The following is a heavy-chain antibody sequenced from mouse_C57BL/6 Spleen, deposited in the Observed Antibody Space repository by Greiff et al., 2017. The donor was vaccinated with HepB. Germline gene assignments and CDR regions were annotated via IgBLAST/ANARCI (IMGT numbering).Heavy chain of an antibody. J-gene: IGHJ3*01. CDR2: IRSKSNNYAT. CDR3: LRPHYYGSSPWFAY. D-gene: IGHD1-1*01. Sequence: EVKLVESGGGLVQPKGSLKLSCAASGFSFNTYAMNWVRQAPGKGLEWVARIRSKSNNYATYYADSVKDRFTIYRDDSESMLYLQMNNLKTEDTAMYYCLRPHYYGSSPWFAYWGQGTLVTVSA. CDR1: GFSFNTYA. V-gene: IGHV10-1*01.